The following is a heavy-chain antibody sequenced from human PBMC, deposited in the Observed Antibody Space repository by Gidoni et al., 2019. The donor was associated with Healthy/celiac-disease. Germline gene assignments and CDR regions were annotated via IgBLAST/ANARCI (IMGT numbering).Heavy chain of an antibody. CDR2: IAPSDSYT. D-gene: IGHD6-13*01. J-gene: IGHJ5*02. CDR1: GYSFTSYW. Sequence: EVQLVQSGAEVKKPGESLRISCKGSGYSFTSYWISWVRQMPGKGLEWMGRIAPSDSYTNYSPSFQGHVTISADKAISTAYLQWSSLKASDTAMYYCARLREAAAGGENWFDPWGQGTLVTVSS. V-gene: IGHV5-10-1*01. CDR3: ARLREAAAGGENWFDP.